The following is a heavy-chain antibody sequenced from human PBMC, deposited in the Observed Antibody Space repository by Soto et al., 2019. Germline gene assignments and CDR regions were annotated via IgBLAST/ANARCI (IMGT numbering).Heavy chain of an antibody. D-gene: IGHD3-22*01. J-gene: IGHJ4*02. Sequence: QVQLVQSGAEVKKPGASVKVSCKASGYTFTSYGISWVRQAPGQGLEWMGWISAYNDNTNFAQKLQGRVTMTTDTSTSTAYLELRSLRSDDTAVYYCARDGSYYDSSGYYYNYFDYWGQGTLVIVSS. V-gene: IGHV1-18*01. CDR1: GYTFTSYG. CDR2: ISAYNDNT. CDR3: ARDGSYYDSSGYYYNYFDY.